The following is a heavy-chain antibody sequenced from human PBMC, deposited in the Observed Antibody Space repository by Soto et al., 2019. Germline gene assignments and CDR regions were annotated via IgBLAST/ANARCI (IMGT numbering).Heavy chain of an antibody. CDR3: ATDLGELSYGPI. Sequence: SETLSLTCAVSSGSISSSNWWSWVRQPPGKGLEWIGDIYHSGSTNYNPSLKSRVTISVDTSKNQFSLKLSSVTAADTAVYYCATDLGELSYGPIWGQGTLVTVSS. D-gene: IGHD3-16*02. CDR2: IYHSGST. V-gene: IGHV4-4*02. J-gene: IGHJ4*02. CDR1: SGSISSSNW.